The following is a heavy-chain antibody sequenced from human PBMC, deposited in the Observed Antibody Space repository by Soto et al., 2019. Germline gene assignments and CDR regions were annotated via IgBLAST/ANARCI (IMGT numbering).Heavy chain of an antibody. CDR1: GYTFTSYR. CDR3: AKVPRYSSGYWRFDY. Sequence: ASVKVSCKASGYTFTSYRFSWVRQARGQGLEWMGWISAYNGNTNYAQKIQGRITMTTNTSTSTDYMELRSMSADDTAVYYCAKVPRYSSGYWRFDYWGQGTLVTVSS. CDR2: ISAYNGNT. D-gene: IGHD3-22*01. V-gene: IGHV1-18*01. J-gene: IGHJ4*02.